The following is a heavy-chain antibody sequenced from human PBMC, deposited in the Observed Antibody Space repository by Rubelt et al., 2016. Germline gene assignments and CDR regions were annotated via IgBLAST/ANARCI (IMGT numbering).Heavy chain of an antibody. D-gene: IGHD6-6*01. CDR2: IYPGDSDT. Sequence: EVQLVQSGAEVKKPGESLKISCKGSGYSFTSYWIGWVRQMPGKGLEWMGIIYPGDSDTRYSPSSRGQVTISADKPIATAYLQWSSLKASDTAMYYCASLSSSSHDAFDIWGQGTMVTVSS. V-gene: IGHV5-51*01. J-gene: IGHJ3*02. CDR1: GYSFTSYW. CDR3: ASLSSSSHDAFDI.